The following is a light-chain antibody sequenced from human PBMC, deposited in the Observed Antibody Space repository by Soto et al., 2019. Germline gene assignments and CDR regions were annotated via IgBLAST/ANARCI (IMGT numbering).Light chain of an antibody. CDR2: DDG. V-gene: IGLV3-21*02. CDR3: QVWDSSSDHNV. Sequence: SYELTQPPSVSVASGQTARITCGGNNIGSKNVHWYQQKPGQAPVLVVYDDGDRPSGIPDRFSGSNCGNTATLTSSRVEAGDEADDYCQVWDSSSDHNVFGGGTKLTVL. J-gene: IGLJ2*01. CDR1: NIGSKN.